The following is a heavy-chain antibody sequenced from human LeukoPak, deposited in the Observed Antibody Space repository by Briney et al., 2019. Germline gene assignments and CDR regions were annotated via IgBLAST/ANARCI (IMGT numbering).Heavy chain of an antibody. CDR3: ARRHYYDSSGYYRGSAFDI. D-gene: IGHD3-22*01. Sequence: SETLSLTCAVYGGSFSGCYWSWIRQPPGKGLEWIGEINHSGSTNYNPSLKSRVTISVDTSKNQFSLKLSSVTAADTAVYYCARRHYYDSSGYYRGSAFDIWGQGTMVTVSS. CDR1: GGSFSGCY. V-gene: IGHV4-34*01. J-gene: IGHJ3*02. CDR2: INHSGST.